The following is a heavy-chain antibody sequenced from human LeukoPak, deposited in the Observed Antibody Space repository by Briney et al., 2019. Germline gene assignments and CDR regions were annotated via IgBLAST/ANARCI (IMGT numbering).Heavy chain of an antibody. J-gene: IGHJ4*02. Sequence: GGSLRLSCAASGFTFSSYGMHWVRQAPGKGLEWVAFIRYDESNKYYADSVRGRFTISRDNSKNTLYLQMNSLRAEDTAVYYCAKDPYQLLLSVGDYWGQGTLVTVSS. CDR2: IRYDESNK. V-gene: IGHV3-30*02. CDR1: GFTFSSYG. D-gene: IGHD2-2*01. CDR3: AKDPYQLLLSVGDY.